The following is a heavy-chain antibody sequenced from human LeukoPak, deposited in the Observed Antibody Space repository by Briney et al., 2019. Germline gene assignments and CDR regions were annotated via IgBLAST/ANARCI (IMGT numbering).Heavy chain of an antibody. CDR3: ARVSGYDAIDI. D-gene: IGHD5-12*01. J-gene: IGHJ3*02. Sequence: QTGGSLRLSCAASGFIFSSYSMDWVRQAPGKGLEWVSYITSSSSTIYYADSAKGRFTISRDNAKNSLYLQMNSLRAEDTAVYYRARVSGYDAIDIWGQGTMVTVSS. CDR2: ITSSSSTI. V-gene: IGHV3-48*01. CDR1: GFIFSSYS.